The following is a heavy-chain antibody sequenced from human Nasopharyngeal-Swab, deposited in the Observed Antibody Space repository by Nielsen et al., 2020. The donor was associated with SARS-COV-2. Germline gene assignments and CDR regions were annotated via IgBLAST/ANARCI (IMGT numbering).Heavy chain of an antibody. CDR1: GFTFRNYA. CDR3: ARDRIAVAGIIDY. V-gene: IGHV3-30*03. J-gene: IGHJ4*02. D-gene: IGHD6-19*01. CDR2: ISFDGSTI. Sequence: GGSLRLSCAASGFTFRNYAMYWVRQAPGKGLEWVAVISFDGSTIYYEDSVKGRFTISRDNSKDTLYLQMNSLRAEDTAVYYCARDRIAVAGIIDYWGQGTLVTVSS.